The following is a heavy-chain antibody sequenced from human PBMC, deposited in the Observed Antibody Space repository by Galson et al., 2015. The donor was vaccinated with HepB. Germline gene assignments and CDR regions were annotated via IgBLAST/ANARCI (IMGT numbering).Heavy chain of an antibody. Sequence: SVKVSCKASGGTFSSYAISWVRQAPGQGLEWMGGIIPIFGTANYAQKFQGRVTITADKSTSTAYMELSSLRSEDTAVYYCARGHCSGGSCYSSPLDYWGQGTLVTVSS. J-gene: IGHJ4*02. CDR3: ARGHCSGGSCYSSPLDY. CDR1: GGTFSSYA. CDR2: IIPIFGTA. D-gene: IGHD2-15*01. V-gene: IGHV1-69*06.